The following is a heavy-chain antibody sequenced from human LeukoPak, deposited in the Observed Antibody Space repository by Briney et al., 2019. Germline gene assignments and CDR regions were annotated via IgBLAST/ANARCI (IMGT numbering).Heavy chain of an antibody. CDR2: IVVGSGNT. J-gene: IGHJ4*02. CDR3: TSDPTFYSGRYCFDY. CDR1: GFTFSNSA. D-gene: IGHD1-26*01. V-gene: IGHV1-58*01. Sequence: ASVKVSCKASGFTFSNSAVQWVRQARGQRLEWTGWIVVGSGNTNYAQKFQERVTITRDMSTSTAYMELSSLRSEDTAVYYCTSDPTFYSGRYCFDYWGQGTLVTVSS.